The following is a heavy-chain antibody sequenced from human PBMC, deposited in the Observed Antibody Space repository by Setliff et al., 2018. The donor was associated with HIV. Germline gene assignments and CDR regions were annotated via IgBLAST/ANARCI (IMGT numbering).Heavy chain of an antibody. V-gene: IGHV1-18*04. Sequence: ASVKVSCKASGYTFTSYGIGWVRQAPGQGLEWMGWISTHNGNTNYAQKVQGRVIMTTDTSTSTAYMELRSLRSDDTAVYYCARTYYYDSSGYYGYYYYYYMDVWGKGTTVTVSS. J-gene: IGHJ6*03. CDR2: ISTHNGNT. D-gene: IGHD3-22*01. CDR1: GYTFTSYG. CDR3: ARTYYYDSSGYYGYYYYYYMDV.